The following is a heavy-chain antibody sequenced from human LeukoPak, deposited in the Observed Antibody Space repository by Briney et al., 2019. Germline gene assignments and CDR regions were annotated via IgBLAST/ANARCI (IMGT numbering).Heavy chain of an antibody. J-gene: IGHJ3*02. CDR3: ARRGYGENDVFDI. CDR2: ICYVVRT. V-gene: IGHV4-39*01. Sequence: SQTVSLTCSVSAGSISISFYYWGWIRQPPGKGLECVGKICYVVRTDYNPSVKSRITISVDTSKNQFSLKLSSVTAADTAVYYCARRGYGENDVFDIWGQGTMVTVSS. CDR1: AGSISISFYY. D-gene: IGHD4-17*01.